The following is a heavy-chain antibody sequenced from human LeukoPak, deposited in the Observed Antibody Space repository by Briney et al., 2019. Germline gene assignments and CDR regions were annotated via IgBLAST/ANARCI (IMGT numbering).Heavy chain of an antibody. J-gene: IGHJ4*02. CDR3: ARERTIALGY. V-gene: IGHV4-59*01. CDR2: IYYNGGT. D-gene: IGHD4/OR15-4a*01. Sequence: SETLSLTCTVSGGSISGYYWHWIRQPPGKGLEWIGYIYYNGGTNYNPSLKSRVTMSLDTPKNQFSLKLSSLTAADTAVYYCARERTIALGYWGQGTLVTVSS. CDR1: GGSISGYY.